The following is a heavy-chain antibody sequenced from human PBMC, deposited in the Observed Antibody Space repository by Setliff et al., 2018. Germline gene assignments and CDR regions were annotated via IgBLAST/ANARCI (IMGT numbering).Heavy chain of an antibody. CDR2: IYQNGIT. J-gene: IGHJ5*02. D-gene: IGHD3-10*01. CDR1: GASISTTYYY. V-gene: IGHV4-39*07. CDR3: ATDGPVLNGDYIS. Sequence: PSETLSLTCSVSGASISTTYYYWDWIRQSPEKGLELIGTIYQNGITYYNPSVKSRVTISVDKSKNQFSLSLRSVTAADTAVYYCATDGPVLNGDYISWGQGTLVTVSS.